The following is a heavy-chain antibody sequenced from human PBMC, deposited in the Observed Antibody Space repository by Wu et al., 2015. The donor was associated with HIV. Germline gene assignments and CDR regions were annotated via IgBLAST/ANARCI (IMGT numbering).Heavy chain of an antibody. CDR2: INPSGGST. CDR3: ARDRYYYEADGYYYYGMDV. J-gene: IGHJ6*02. D-gene: IGHD3-22*01. CDR1: GYTFTSYY. Sequence: QVQLVQSGAEVKKPGASVKVSCKASGYTFTSYYMHWVRQAPGQGLEWMGIINPSGGSTSYAQKFQGRVTMTRDTSTSTVYMELSSLRSEDTAVYYXARDRYYYEADGYYYYGMDVWAKEPRSPSP. V-gene: IGHV1-46*03.